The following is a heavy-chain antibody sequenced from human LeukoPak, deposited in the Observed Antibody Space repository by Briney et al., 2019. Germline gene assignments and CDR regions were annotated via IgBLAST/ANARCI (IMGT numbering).Heavy chain of an antibody. V-gene: IGHV3-33*01. D-gene: IGHD3-9*01. CDR3: ARDLGDYDILTGYYNPYYYYGMDV. CDR1: GFTFSSYG. Sequence: PGGSLRLSCAASGFTFSSYGMHWVRQAPGKGLEWVAVIWYDGSNKYYADSVKGRFTISRDNSKNTLYLQMNSLRAEDTAVYYCARDLGDYDILTGYYNPYYYYGMDVWGQGTTVTVSS. CDR2: IWYDGSNK. J-gene: IGHJ6*02.